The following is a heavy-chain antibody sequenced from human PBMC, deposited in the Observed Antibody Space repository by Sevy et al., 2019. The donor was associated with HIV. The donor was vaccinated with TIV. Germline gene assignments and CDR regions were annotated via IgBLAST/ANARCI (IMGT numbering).Heavy chain of an antibody. CDR2: IYHSASI. J-gene: IGHJ4*02. V-gene: IGHV4-30-4*01. Sequence: SETLSLTCTVSGGAITSGDYYWNWIRQPPGKGPEWIGYIYHSASIFYNPSLQSRAIISQDTSKNQFSLKLSSVTAADTAVYFCARERGYTYLFMDIWGQGTPVTVSS. D-gene: IGHD5-18*01. CDR3: ARERGYTYLFMDI. CDR1: GGAITSGDYY.